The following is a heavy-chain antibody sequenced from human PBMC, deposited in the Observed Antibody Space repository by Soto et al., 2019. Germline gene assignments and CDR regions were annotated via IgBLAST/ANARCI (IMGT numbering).Heavy chain of an antibody. J-gene: IGHJ6*03. CDR2: INPSGGST. Sequence: ASVKVSCKASGYTFTSYDINWVRQATGQGLEWMGIINPSGGSTSYAQKFQGRVTMTRDTSTSTVYMELSSLRSEDTAVYYCASLSIAARSYYYYMDVWGKGTTVTVSS. V-gene: IGHV1-46*03. CDR1: GYTFTSYD. CDR3: ASLSIAARSYYYYMDV. D-gene: IGHD6-6*01.